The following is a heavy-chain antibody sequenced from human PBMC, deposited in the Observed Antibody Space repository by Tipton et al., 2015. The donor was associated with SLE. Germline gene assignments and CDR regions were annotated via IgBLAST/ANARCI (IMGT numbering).Heavy chain of an antibody. J-gene: IGHJ4*02. CDR1: GGSISSGSYY. CDR3: ARDLAYCSSTSCFDYFDY. CDR2: IYTSGST. D-gene: IGHD2-2*01. V-gene: IGHV4-61*02. Sequence: TLSLTCTVSGGSISSGSYYWSWIRQPAGKGLEWIGRIYTSGSTNYNPSHKSRVTISVATTKNHFSLKLSSVTAADTAVYYCARDLAYCSSTSCFDYFDYWGQGTLVTVSS.